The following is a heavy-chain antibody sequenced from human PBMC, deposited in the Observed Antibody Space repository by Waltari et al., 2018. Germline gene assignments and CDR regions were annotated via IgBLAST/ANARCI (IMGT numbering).Heavy chain of an antibody. CDR1: GGSISSHS. V-gene: IGHV4-59*11. CDR3: ARVRFNAFDI. J-gene: IGHJ3*02. CDR2: IYYSGST. D-gene: IGHD4-17*01. Sequence: QVQLQESGPGLVKPSETLSLTCTVSGGSISSHSWSWIRQPPGKGLEWIGYIYYSGSTNYNPSLKSRVTISVDTSKNQFSLKLSSVTAADTAVYYCARVRFNAFDIWGQGTMVTVSS.